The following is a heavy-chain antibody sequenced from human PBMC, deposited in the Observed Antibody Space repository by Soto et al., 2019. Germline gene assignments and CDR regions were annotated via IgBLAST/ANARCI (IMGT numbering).Heavy chain of an antibody. V-gene: IGHV3-48*03. J-gene: IGHJ4*02. D-gene: IGHD2-21*01. CDR1: GFTISNYE. CDR3: AREKSGDAFDF. Sequence: LRLSCAASGFTISNYEMNWVRQAPGKGLEWVSYINSGGTSIKYADSVEGRFTISRDTALNSLYLQMNSLRDEDTAIYYCAREKSGDAFDFWGQGTLVTVSS. CDR2: INSGGTSI.